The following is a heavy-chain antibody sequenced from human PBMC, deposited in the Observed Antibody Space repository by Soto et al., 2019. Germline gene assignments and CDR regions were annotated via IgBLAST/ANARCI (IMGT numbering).Heavy chain of an antibody. V-gene: IGHV4-59*01. D-gene: IGHD5-12*01. J-gene: IGHJ3*02. CDR1: GVSISSDY. CDR2: TSHTGTT. CDR3: ARGSPWMDAFDI. Sequence: QVQLQESGPGLVKPSETLSLTCTVSGVSISSDYWTWIRQSPGKGLEWIAYTSHTGTTDYNPSPKSQVTISLATSKNQFSLKLSSVTAADTAVYYCARGSPWMDAFDIWGQGTKVTVSP.